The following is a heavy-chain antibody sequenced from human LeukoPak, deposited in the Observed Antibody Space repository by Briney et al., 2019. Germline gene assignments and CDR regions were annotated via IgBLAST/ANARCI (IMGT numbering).Heavy chain of an antibody. V-gene: IGHV3-53*04. J-gene: IGHJ3*02. Sequence: GGSLTLSCAASGFTFSDYEMNWVRQAPGKGLEWVSVIYSGGSTYYADSVKGRFTISRHNSKNTLYLQMNSLRAEDTAVYYCARDYYDSARNDAFDIWGQGTMVTVSS. CDR3: ARDYYDSARNDAFDI. CDR2: IYSGGST. CDR1: GFTFSDYE. D-gene: IGHD3-22*01.